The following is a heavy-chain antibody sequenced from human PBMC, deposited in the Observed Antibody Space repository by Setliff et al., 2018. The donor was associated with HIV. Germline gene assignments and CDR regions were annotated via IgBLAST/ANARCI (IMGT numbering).Heavy chain of an antibody. CDR2: ISANNGNT. Sequence: GASVKVSCKASGYTFTSYGLNWVRQAPGQGLEWMGWISANNGNTNYAQKLQGRVTMTTDTSTSTAYMELESLRSDDTAVYYCAREARDGVRGVIIADYWGQGTLVTVSS. CDR1: GYTFTSYG. D-gene: IGHD3-10*01. CDR3: AREARDGVRGVIIADY. J-gene: IGHJ4*02. V-gene: IGHV1-18*01.